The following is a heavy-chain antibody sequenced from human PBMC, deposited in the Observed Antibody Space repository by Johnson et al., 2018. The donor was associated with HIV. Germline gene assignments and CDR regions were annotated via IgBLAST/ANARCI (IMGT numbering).Heavy chain of an antibody. J-gene: IGHJ3*02. CDR1: GFSFSRYW. V-gene: IGHV3-23*04. Sequence: EVQLVESGGALVQPGGSLRVSCAASGFSFSRYWMSWVRQAPGKGLEWVSGISGSGGSTYSADSVKGRFTISRDNSKNTLYLQMNSLRAEDTAVYYCAKGRPGIGLMSFDIWGQGTMVTVSS. D-gene: IGHD1-26*01. CDR3: AKGRPGIGLMSFDI. CDR2: ISGSGGST.